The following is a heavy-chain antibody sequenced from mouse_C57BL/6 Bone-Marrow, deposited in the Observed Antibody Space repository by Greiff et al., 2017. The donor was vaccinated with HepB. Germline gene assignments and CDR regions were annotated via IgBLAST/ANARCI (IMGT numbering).Heavy chain of an antibody. Sequence: QVQLQQSGAELVRPGTSVKLSCTASGYAFTSYLISWVQQRPGQGLEWIGVINPGSGGTNYTENFKGKATLTADKSSSTDYMQISSLTSEDSAVYVGARREYGGSYWFAYWGQGNVVTVSA. J-gene: IGHJ3*01. CDR3: ARREYGGSYWFAY. CDR1: GYAFTSYL. CDR2: INPGSGGT. D-gene: IGHD1-1*01. V-gene: IGHV1-54*01.